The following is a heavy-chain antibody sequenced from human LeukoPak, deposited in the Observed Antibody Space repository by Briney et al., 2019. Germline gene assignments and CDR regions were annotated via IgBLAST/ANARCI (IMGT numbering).Heavy chain of an antibody. CDR1: GGSISSYY. CDR3: ARASKLRGSDY. J-gene: IGHJ4*02. V-gene: IGHV4-59*01. Sequence: SETLSLTCTVSGGSISSYYWSWIRQPPGKGLEWIGYIYYSGSTNYNPSLKSRVTISVDTSKNQFSLKLGSVTAADTAVYYCARASKLRGSDYWGQGTLVTVSS. D-gene: IGHD4-23*01. CDR2: IYYSGST.